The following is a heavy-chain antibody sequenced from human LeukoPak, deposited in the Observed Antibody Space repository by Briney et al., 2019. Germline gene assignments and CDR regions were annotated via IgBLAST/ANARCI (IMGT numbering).Heavy chain of an antibody. CDR3: ARKLGYGDYAYFDY. D-gene: IGHD4-17*01. V-gene: IGHV4-59*01. CDR2: IYYSGST. CDR1: GGSISSYY. J-gene: IGHJ4*02. Sequence: SETLSLTCTVSGGSISSYYWSWIRQPLGKGLEWIGYIYYSGSTNYNPSLKSRVTISVDTSKNQFSLKLSSVTAADTAVYYCARKLGYGDYAYFDYWGQGTLVAVSS.